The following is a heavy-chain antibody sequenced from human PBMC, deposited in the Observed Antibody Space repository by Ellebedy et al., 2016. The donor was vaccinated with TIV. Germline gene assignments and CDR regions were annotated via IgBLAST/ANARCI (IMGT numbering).Heavy chain of an antibody. CDR2: MNPNSGNT. CDR3: AREIAVAAYPYGMDV. J-gene: IGHJ6*02. CDR1: GGTFSSYA. D-gene: IGHD6-19*01. Sequence: ASVKVSCKASGGTFSSYAISWVRQAPGQGLEWMGWMNPNSGNTGYAQKFQGRVTITRNTSISTAYMELSSLRSEDTAVYYCAREIAVAAYPYGMDVWGQGTTVTVSS. V-gene: IGHV1-8*03.